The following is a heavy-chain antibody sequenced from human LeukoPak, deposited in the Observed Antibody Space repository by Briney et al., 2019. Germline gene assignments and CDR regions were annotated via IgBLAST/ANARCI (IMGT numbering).Heavy chain of an antibody. CDR1: GFTFSSYA. Sequence: PGGSLRLSCAAPGFTFSSYAMHWVRQAPGKGLEWVAVISYDGSNKYYADSVKGRFTISRDNSKNTLYLQMNSQRAEDTAVYYCASRYSSSSGPFDYWGQGTLVTVSS. J-gene: IGHJ4*02. CDR3: ASRYSSSSGPFDY. CDR2: ISYDGSNK. V-gene: IGHV3-30*01. D-gene: IGHD6-6*01.